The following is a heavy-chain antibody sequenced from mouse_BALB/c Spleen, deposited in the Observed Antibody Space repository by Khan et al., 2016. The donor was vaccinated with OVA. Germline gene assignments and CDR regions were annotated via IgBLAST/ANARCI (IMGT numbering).Heavy chain of an antibody. CDR1: GYTFSDYN. V-gene: IGHV1-18*01. CDR2: IIPNNGGT. Sequence: VQLQQSGPDLMKPGASVKLPCKTSGYTFSDYNMAWVKQSHGKSLEWIGDIIPNNGGTIYNQKFKGKATLTVDKSSSTAYMELRSLTSEDTAVYYCARHGYGGFAYWGQGTLVTVSA. D-gene: IGHD2-2*01. CDR3: ARHGYGGFAY. J-gene: IGHJ3*01.